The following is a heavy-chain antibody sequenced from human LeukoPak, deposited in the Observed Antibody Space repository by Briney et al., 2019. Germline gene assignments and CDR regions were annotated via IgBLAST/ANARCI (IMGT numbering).Heavy chain of an antibody. D-gene: IGHD2-15*01. CDR3: ARTVVVAATLSRGGYDY. Sequence: PSETLSLTCAVYGGSFSGYYWSWIRQPPGKGLEWFGEINHSGSTNYNPSLKSRVTISVDTSKNQFSLKLSSVTAADTAVYYCARTVVVAATLSRGGYDYWGQGTLVTVSS. CDR1: GGSFSGYY. V-gene: IGHV4-34*01. CDR2: INHSGST. J-gene: IGHJ4*02.